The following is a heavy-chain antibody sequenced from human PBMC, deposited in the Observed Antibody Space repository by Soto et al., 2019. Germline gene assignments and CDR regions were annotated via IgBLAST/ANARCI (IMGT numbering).Heavy chain of an antibody. CDR3: ARESHDILTGPPWVWYFDL. D-gene: IGHD3-9*01. Sequence: QVQLQQWGAGPLRPLETLSLTCGVSGGSFSGYYWAWIRQSPGKGLEWIGEINDRGSINYNPSLNSRVSLSVDTSKNHYSLNLRSVTAADTAVYYCARESHDILTGPPWVWYFDLWGRGTLVTVSS. CDR2: INDRGSI. V-gene: IGHV4-34*01. J-gene: IGHJ2*01. CDR1: GGSFSGYY.